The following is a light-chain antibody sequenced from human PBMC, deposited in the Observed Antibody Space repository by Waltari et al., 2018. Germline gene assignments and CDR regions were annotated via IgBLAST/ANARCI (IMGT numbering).Light chain of an antibody. V-gene: IGLV8-61*01. CDR3: SLYMGSGIWV. CDR1: SGSLATTSY. J-gene: IGLJ3*02. Sequence: QTVVTQEPALSVSPRGTVTPPCTLSSGSLATTSYATWYQQTPGQAPRTLVYKGNSRSSGVPDRFSGSILGNKAALTITGAQADDECDYYCSLYMGSGIWVFGGGTKLTVL. CDR2: KGN.